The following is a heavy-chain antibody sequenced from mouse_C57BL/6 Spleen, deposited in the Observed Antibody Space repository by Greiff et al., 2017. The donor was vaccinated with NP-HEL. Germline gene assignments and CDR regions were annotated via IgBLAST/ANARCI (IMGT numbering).Heavy chain of an antibody. V-gene: IGHV1-69*01. CDR2: IDPSDSYT. Sequence: QVQLQQPGAELVMPGASVKLSCKASGYTFTSYWMHWVKQRPGQGLEWIGEIDPSDSYTNYNQKFKGKSTLTVDKSSSTAYMPLSSLTSEDSAVYYCARPGAGKGDYFDYWGQGTTLTVSS. CDR3: ARPGAGKGDYFDY. CDR1: GYTFTSYW. J-gene: IGHJ2*01.